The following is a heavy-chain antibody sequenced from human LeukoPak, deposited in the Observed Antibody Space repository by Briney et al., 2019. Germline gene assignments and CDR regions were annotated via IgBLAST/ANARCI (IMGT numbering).Heavy chain of an antibody. Sequence: SETLSLTCTVSGYSITSDYYWGWIRQPPGKGLEWIGSFYHGGSTYYNPSLKSRVTISVDRTKNQFSLKLSSVTAADTAVYYCARAEGLGEWYFDLWGRGTLVTVSS. V-gene: IGHV4-38-2*02. CDR2: FYHGGST. CDR1: GYSITSDYY. J-gene: IGHJ2*01. CDR3: ARAEGLGEWYFDL.